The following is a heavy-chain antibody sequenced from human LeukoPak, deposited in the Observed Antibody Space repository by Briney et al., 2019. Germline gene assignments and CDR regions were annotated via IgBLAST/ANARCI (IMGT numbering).Heavy chain of an antibody. J-gene: IGHJ6*03. CDR1: GGSISSYY. CDR3: ARAFYPGYYSYMAV. D-gene: IGHD3-3*02. V-gene: IGHV4-59*01. Sequence: SETLSLTCTVSGGSISSYYWSWIRQPPGKGLEWIGYIYYSGSINYNPSLKSRVIISVDKSKNQFSLKLSSVTAADTAVYYCARAFYPGYYSYMAVWGKGTTVTVSS. CDR2: IYYSGSI.